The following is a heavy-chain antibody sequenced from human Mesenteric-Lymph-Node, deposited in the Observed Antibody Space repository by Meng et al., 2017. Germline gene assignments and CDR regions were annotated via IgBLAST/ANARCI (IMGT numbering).Heavy chain of an antibody. CDR3: ARDSPGGYGYFDS. V-gene: IGHV4-34*11. J-gene: IGHJ4*02. Sequence: QVQLHQWGAGLLKPSETLSLTCAVYGGSFSGYYWSWIRQPPGKGLEWIGYIHYSGTTYYNPSLKSRIAISLDTSKNQFSLNLNSVTAADAAVYYCARDSPGGYGYFDSWGQGTLVTVSS. D-gene: IGHD5-12*01. CDR2: IHYSGTT. CDR1: GGSFSGYY.